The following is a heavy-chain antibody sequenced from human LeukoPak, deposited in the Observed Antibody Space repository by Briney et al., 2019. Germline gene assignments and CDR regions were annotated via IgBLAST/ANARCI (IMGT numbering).Heavy chain of an antibody. V-gene: IGHV1-69*13. CDR2: IIPIFGTA. Sequence: SVKVSCKASGGTFSSYAISWVRQAPGQGLEWMGGIIPIFGTANYAQKFQGRVTITADESTSTAYMELSSLRSEDTAVYYCARGPSSPELSLGELSLSYDAFDIWGQGTMVTVSS. CDR1: GGTFSSYA. D-gene: IGHD3-16*02. CDR3: ARGPSSPELSLGELSLSYDAFDI. J-gene: IGHJ3*02.